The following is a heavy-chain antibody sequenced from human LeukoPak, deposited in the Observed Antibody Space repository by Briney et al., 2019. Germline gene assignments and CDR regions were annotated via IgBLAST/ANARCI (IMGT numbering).Heavy chain of an antibody. V-gene: IGHV3-53*01. J-gene: IGHJ4*02. CDR2: IYSGGNT. D-gene: IGHD1-26*01. CDR1: GFTVSSNY. CDR3: ARDSEGDYYFDY. Sequence: QSGGSLRLSCAASGFTVSSNYMSWVRQAPGKGLEWVSLIYSGGNTYYADSVKGRFTISRDNAKNSLYLQMNSLRAEDTAVYYCARDSEGDYYFDYWGQGTLVTVSS.